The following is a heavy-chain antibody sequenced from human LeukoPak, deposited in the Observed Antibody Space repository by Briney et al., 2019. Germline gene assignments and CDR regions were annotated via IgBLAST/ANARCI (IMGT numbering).Heavy chain of an antibody. CDR2: TYYRSKWYN. CDR3: ARELWSRMSYYYGMDV. V-gene: IGHV6-1*01. D-gene: IGHD5-18*01. J-gene: IGHJ6*04. CDR1: GDSVSSNSAA. Sequence: SQTLSLTCAISGDSVSSNSAAWNWIRQSPSRCLELLGRTYYRSKWYNDYAVSVKSRITINPDTSKNQFSLQLNSVTPEDTAVYYCARELWSRMSYYYGMDVWGKGTTVTVSS.